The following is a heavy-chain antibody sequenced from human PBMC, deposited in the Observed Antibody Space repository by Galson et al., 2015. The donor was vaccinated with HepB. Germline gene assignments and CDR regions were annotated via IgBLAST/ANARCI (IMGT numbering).Heavy chain of an antibody. CDR3: VRPRGAGAGDYQNWYFDL. V-gene: IGHV3-30*04. Sequence: SLRLSCAASGFSLNYFPMHWVRQSPGKGLEWVAVISYTGTYTGYADFGRGRFTISRDNSKNALYLQMNSLRVEDTALYYCVRPRGAGAGDYQNWYFDLWGRGPLVTVSS. CDR2: ISYTGTYT. D-gene: IGHD4-17*01. CDR1: GFSLNYFP. J-gene: IGHJ2*01.